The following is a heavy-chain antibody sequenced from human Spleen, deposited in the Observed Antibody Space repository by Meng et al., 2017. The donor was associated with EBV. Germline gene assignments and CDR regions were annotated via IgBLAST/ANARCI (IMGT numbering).Heavy chain of an antibody. J-gene: IGHJ4*02. CDR2: IYHSGST. D-gene: IGHD6-19*01. V-gene: IGHV4-61*01. Sequence: GRRQESRPGQVQPSETLSLSCPVSGGSVSRGSYYWSWIRQPPGKGLEWIGYIYHSGSTKYNPSLTRRVTISVDTSKNQFSLNLRSVTAADTAVYYCARDGYSSGIDYWGQGTLVTVSS. CDR3: ARDGYSSGIDY. CDR1: GGSVSRGSYY.